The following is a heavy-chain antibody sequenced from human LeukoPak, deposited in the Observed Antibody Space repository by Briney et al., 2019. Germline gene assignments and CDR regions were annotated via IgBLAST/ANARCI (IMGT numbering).Heavy chain of an antibody. CDR3: ARGPEGVCSSTICYGFDP. J-gene: IGHJ5*02. Sequence: GGSLRLSCAASGFTFSDYYMSWIRQAPGKGLEWVSYISSSGTTIYYADSVKGRMTISSDNAKKSLYLQMNSLRAEDTAVYYCARGPEGVCSSTICYGFDPWGQGTLVTVSS. CDR1: GFTFSDYY. D-gene: IGHD2-2*01. V-gene: IGHV3-11*04. CDR2: ISSSGTTI.